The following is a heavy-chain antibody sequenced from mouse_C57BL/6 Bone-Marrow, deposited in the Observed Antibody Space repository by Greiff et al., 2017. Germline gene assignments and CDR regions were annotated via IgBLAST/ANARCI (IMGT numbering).Heavy chain of an antibody. CDR3: ARAGDYFGY. J-gene: IGHJ2*01. V-gene: IGHV5-15*01. Sequence: EVQLMESGGGLVQPGGSLKLSCAASGFTFSDYGMAWVRQAPRKGPEWVAFISNLAYSIYYADTVTGRFTISRENAKNTLYLEMGSLRSEDTAMYYCARAGDYFGYWGKGTTLTVSS. CDR2: ISNLAYSI. CDR1: GFTFSDYG.